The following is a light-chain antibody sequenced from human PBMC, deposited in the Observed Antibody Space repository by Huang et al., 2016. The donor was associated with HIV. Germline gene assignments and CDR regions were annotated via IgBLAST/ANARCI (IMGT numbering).Light chain of an antibody. CDR3: QQRSNWPLT. J-gene: IGKJ4*01. CDR2: DTS. V-gene: IGKV3-11*01. Sequence: EIVLTQSPATLSLFPGERATLSCRASQSVSSHLVWFHQKPGQAPRLLIYDTSNRATGIPARFSGSGSGTDFTLTISSLEPEDFAVYYCQQRSNWPLTFGGGTKVEIK. CDR1: QSVSSH.